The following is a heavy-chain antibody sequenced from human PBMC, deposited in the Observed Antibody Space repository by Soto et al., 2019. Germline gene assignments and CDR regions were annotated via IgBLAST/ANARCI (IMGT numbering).Heavy chain of an antibody. CDR3: AGGIAARPLGY. CDR2: IYHSGST. Sequence: QLQLQESGSGLVKPSQTLSLTCAVSVGSISSGGSSWSWIRQPPGKGLEWIGYIYHSGSTYYNPSRKSRVTISVDRSKNQFSLKLSSVTAADTAVYYCAGGIAARPLGYWGQGTLVTVSS. CDR1: VGSISSGGSS. D-gene: IGHD6-6*01. J-gene: IGHJ4*02. V-gene: IGHV4-30-2*01.